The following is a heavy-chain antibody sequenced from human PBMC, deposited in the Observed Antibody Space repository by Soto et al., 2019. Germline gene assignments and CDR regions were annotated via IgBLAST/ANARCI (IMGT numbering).Heavy chain of an antibody. CDR3: ARGGPTGIAAAATGWFDP. J-gene: IGHJ5*02. CDR1: GGSFSGYY. V-gene: IGHV4-34*01. CDR2: INHSGST. Sequence: PSETLSLTCAVSGGSFSGYYWSWIRQPPGKGLEWIGEINHSGSTNYNPSLNSRVTISVDTSKNQFSLNLSSVTAADTAVYYCARGGPTGIAAAATGWFDPWGQGTLVTAPQ. D-gene: IGHD6-13*01.